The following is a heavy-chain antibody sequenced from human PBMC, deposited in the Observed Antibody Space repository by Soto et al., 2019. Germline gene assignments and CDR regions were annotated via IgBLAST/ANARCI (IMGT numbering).Heavy chain of an antibody. V-gene: IGHV3-7*01. J-gene: IGHJ4*02. CDR2: IKQDGSHK. CDR3: ATSTGAPGNY. Sequence: GGSLRLSCAASGFTFSSYSMSWARQAPGKGLEWVANIKQDGSHKYYVPSVKGRFTISRDNAKNSLYLQMNSLRAEDAAVYYCATSTGAPGNYWGQGTLVTVSS. CDR1: GFTFSSYS. D-gene: IGHD1-26*01.